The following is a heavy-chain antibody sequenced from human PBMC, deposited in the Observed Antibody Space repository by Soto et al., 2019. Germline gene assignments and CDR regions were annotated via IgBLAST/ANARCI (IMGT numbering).Heavy chain of an antibody. J-gene: IGHJ4*02. CDR1: GITFSNYA. D-gene: IGHD3-16*01. CDR2: ISGSGETT. V-gene: IGHV3-23*01. CDR3: AKVCNSYTCKNFDY. Sequence: PGGSLRLSCAVSGITFSNYAMSWVRQAPGKGLEWVSSISGSGETTDYADSVKGQFTISRDNSKNTLFLHMNSLRADDTAIYYCAKVCNSYTCKNFDYWGLGTLVTVSS.